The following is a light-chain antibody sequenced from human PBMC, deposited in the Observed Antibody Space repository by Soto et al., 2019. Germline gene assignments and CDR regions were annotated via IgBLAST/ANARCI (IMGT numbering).Light chain of an antibody. CDR2: KAS. J-gene: IGKJ4*01. Sequence: IQMTQSPSTLSASVGDRVTITCRASQSISSWLAWYQQKPGKAPKFLIYKASNLEVGVPSRFSGSGSGTEFTLHISSLQPDDFATYYCQQYKSYSLTFGGGTKVEMK. CDR3: QQYKSYSLT. V-gene: IGKV1-5*03. CDR1: QSISSW.